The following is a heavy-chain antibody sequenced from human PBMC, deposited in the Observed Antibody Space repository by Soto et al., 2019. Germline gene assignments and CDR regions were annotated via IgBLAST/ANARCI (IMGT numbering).Heavy chain of an antibody. Sequence: QVTLKESGPVLVKPPETLTLTCTVSGFSLTNARMGVTWIRQPPGKALEWLAHIFSNDEKSYSTSLKSRLTIARDTSKSQVVLTMTNMDPVDTATYYCARHGRGVGARPLDYWGQGTLVTGSA. CDR1: GFSLTNARMG. J-gene: IGHJ4*02. CDR2: IFSNDEK. V-gene: IGHV2-26*01. CDR3: ARHGRGVGARPLDY. D-gene: IGHD1-26*01.